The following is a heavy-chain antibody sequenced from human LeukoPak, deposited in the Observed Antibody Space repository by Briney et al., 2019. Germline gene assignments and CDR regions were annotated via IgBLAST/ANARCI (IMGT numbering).Heavy chain of an antibody. CDR3: ARVSGGSYYGNWFDP. CDR2: INHSGST. CDR1: GGSFSGYS. J-gene: IGHJ5*02. Sequence: SETLSLTCAVYGGSFSGYSWSWLRQPPGKGLEGIGEINHSGSTNYNPSLTSRVTISVDTSKNQFSLKLSSVTAADTAVYYCARVSGGSYYGNWFDPWGQGTLVTVSS. V-gene: IGHV4-34*01. D-gene: IGHD1-26*01.